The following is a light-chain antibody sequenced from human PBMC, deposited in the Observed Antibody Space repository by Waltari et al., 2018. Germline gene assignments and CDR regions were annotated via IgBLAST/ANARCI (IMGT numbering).Light chain of an antibody. CDR3: FSYADGRSLV. V-gene: IGLV2-23*01. CDR2: EGT. CDR1: STDLGSSTL. J-gene: IGLJ2*01. Sequence: QSALTQPASVSGSPGQSITISCTGSSTDLGSSTLVSWYQHHPDKAPKLLIYEGTEQPSGISHRFSGSKSGNTASLTISTLQAEDEADYYCFSYADGRSLVFGGGTK.